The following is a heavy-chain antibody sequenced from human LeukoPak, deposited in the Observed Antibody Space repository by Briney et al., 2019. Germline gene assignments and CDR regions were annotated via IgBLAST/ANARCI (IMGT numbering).Heavy chain of an antibody. J-gene: IGHJ2*01. V-gene: IGHV6-1*01. D-gene: IGHD2-15*01. CDR1: GDSVSSNSAA. Sequence: SQTLSLTCAISGDSVSSNSAAWNWIRQSPSRGLEWLGRTYYRSKRYHDYALSVKSRITINPDTSKNQFSLQLNSVTPEDTAVYYCARDIVVVVAAPGWYFDLWGRGTLVTVSS. CDR3: ARDIVVVVAAPGWYFDL. CDR2: TYYRSKRYH.